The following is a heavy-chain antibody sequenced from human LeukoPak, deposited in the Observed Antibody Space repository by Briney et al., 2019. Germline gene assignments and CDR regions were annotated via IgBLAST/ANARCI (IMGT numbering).Heavy chain of an antibody. CDR2: IYYSGST. V-gene: IGHV4-39*01. Sequence: PSETLSLTCTVSGGSISSSSYYWGWIRQPPGKGLEWIGSIYYSGSTDYNPSLKSRVTISVDTSKNQFSLKLSSVTAADTAVYYCASRCSSTSCYILLSQDWFDPWGQGTLVTVSS. J-gene: IGHJ5*02. D-gene: IGHD2-2*02. CDR1: GGSISSSSYY. CDR3: ASRCSSTSCYILLSQDWFDP.